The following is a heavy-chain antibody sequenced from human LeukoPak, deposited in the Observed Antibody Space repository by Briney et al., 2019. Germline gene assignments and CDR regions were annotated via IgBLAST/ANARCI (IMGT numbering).Heavy chain of an antibody. V-gene: IGHV3-49*04. D-gene: IGHD5-18*01. CDR2: IRSKAYRGTT. Sequence: GGSLRLSRTSSGFNFGDHAMSWVRQAPGKGPEGVGFIRSKAYRGTTEYAASVKGRFTISRDDSTSFAYLQMNSLETEDTAVYYCTRGPIHIWLCDGMDVWGQGTTVIVSS. CDR3: TRGPIHIWLCDGMDV. CDR1: GFNFGDHA. J-gene: IGHJ6*02.